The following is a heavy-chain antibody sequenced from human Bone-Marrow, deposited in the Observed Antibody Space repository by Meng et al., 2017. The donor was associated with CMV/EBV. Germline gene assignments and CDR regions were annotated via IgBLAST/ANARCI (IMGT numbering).Heavy chain of an antibody. J-gene: IGHJ5*02. CDR1: GFTFSSYA. V-gene: IGHV3-30*02. CDR3: AKGFT. Sequence: GESLKISCAASGFTFSSYAMHWVRQAPGKGLEWVANIRFDGTNKYHADSVKGRFTISRDNSKNTLYLQMNSLRAEDTAVYYCAKGFTWGQGTLVTVSS. CDR2: IRFDGTNK.